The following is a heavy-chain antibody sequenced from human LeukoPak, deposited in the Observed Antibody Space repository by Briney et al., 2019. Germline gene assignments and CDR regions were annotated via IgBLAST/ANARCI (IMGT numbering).Heavy chain of an antibody. D-gene: IGHD3-22*01. CDR2: ISSSSSYI. V-gene: IGHV3-21*01. Sequence: PGGSLRLSCAASGSTFSSYSMNWVRQAPGKGLEWVSSISSSSSYIYYADSVKGRFTISRDNAKNSLYLQMNSLRAEDTAVYYCARNYYYDSSGYYPFDYWGQGTLVTVSS. J-gene: IGHJ4*02. CDR1: GSTFSSYS. CDR3: ARNYYYDSSGYYPFDY.